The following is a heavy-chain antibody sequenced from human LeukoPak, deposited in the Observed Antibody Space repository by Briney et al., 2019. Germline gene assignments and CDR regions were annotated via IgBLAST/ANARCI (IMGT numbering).Heavy chain of an antibody. D-gene: IGHD5-24*01. CDR2: INPNNGGT. CDR1: GYTFTGYY. V-gene: IGHV1-2*02. J-gene: IGHJ4*02. CDR3: AGRVGTITTIDFDY. Sequence: ASVKVSCKAFGYTFTGYYVHWVRQAPGQGLEWMGWINPNNGGTNYAQKFQVRVTMTRDTSTSTAYMELSRLRSDDTAVYFCAGRVGTITTIDFDYWGQGTLVTVSS.